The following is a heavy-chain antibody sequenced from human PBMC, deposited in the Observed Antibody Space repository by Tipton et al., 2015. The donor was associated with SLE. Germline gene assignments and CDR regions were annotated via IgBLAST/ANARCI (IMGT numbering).Heavy chain of an antibody. CDR2: VYSSGTT. CDR3: ATSLNYYDSSGPEG. V-gene: IGHV4-59*11. D-gene: IGHD3-22*01. CDR1: GGSISSHY. J-gene: IGHJ3*01. Sequence: TLSLTCTVSGGSISSHYWSWIRQSPGRGLEWIGYVYSSGTTKYNPYLMSRVTISVDMSKNQFSLNLNFMTAADTAMYYCATSLNYYDSSGPEGWGQGTMVTVSS.